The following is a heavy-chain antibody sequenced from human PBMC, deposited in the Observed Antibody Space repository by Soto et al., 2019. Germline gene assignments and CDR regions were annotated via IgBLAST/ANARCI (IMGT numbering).Heavy chain of an antibody. Sequence: PSETLSLTCAVYGGSFSGYYWSWIRQPPGKGREWIGEINHSGSTNYNPSLKSRVTISVDTSKNQFSLKLSSVTAADPAVYHCARVMTWGYDFWSGYFGAFDIWGQGTMVTVSS. V-gene: IGHV4-34*01. CDR1: GGSFSGYY. CDR3: ARVMTWGYDFWSGYFGAFDI. CDR2: INHSGST. D-gene: IGHD3-3*01. J-gene: IGHJ3*02.